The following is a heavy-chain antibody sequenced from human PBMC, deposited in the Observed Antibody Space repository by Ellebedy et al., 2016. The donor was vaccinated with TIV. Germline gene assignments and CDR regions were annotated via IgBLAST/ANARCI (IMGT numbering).Heavy chain of an antibody. Sequence: ASVKVSCKASGYTFTGYYMHWVRQAPGQGLEWMGWINPNSGGTNYAQKFQGRVTMTRDTSIRTAYMELSRLRSDDTAVYYCARVRWATVARRVPFHYGMDVWGQGTTVTVTS. D-gene: IGHD1-26*01. CDR2: INPNSGGT. CDR1: GYTFTGYY. J-gene: IGHJ6*02. CDR3: ARVRWATVARRVPFHYGMDV. V-gene: IGHV1-2*02.